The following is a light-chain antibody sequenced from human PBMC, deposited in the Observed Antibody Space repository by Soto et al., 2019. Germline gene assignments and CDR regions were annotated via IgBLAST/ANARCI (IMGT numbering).Light chain of an antibody. V-gene: IGKV3-11*01. Sequence: EIVLTQSPATLSLSPGERATLSCSASQSVRSYLAWYQQKPGQAPRLLIYDASNRATGIPARFSGSGSGTDFTLTISSLEPEDFAVYYCQQRSNWPLTFGGGTKVDIK. CDR1: QSVRSY. CDR3: QQRSNWPLT. CDR2: DAS. J-gene: IGKJ4*01.